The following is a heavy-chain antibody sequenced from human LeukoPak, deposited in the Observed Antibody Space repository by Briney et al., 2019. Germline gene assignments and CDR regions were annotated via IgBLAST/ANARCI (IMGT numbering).Heavy chain of an antibody. CDR2: VYYTGST. CDR3: ASWFIRPSNYYYYGMDV. Sequence: SETLSLTCTVSGGSIDTYYWSWIRQSPGKELEWIGYVYYTGSTNYNPSLKSRVTITVDTSKNQFSLKLSSVTAADTAVYYCASWFIRPSNYYYYGMDVWGQGTTVTVSS. J-gene: IGHJ6*02. D-gene: IGHD3-10*01. V-gene: IGHV4-59*12. CDR1: GGSIDTYY.